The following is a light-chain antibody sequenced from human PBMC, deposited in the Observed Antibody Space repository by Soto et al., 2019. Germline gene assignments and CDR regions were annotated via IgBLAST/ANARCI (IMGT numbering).Light chain of an antibody. CDR1: QSLLHSNGYNY. V-gene: IGKV2-28*01. Sequence: DIVMTQSPLSLPVTPGEPASISCRSSQSLLHSNGYNYLDWYLQKPGQSPQLLIYFGSNRASGVPERFSGSGSGTEFTLKISRVEAEDVGVYYCMQPLQTPWTFGQGTKVEIK. J-gene: IGKJ1*01. CDR3: MQPLQTPWT. CDR2: FGS.